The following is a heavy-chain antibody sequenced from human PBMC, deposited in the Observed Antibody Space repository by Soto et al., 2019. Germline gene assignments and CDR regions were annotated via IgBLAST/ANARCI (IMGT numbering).Heavy chain of an antibody. CDR2: INWNGGST. CDR1: GFTFDDYG. J-gene: IGHJ4*02. Sequence: GGSLRLSCAASGFTFDDYGMSWVRQAPGKGLEWVSGINWNGGSTGYADSVKGRFTISRDKSKNSLYLQMNSLRAEDTALYYCARVPSTYYYDSSGLPLPTYYFDYWGQGTLVTVSS. D-gene: IGHD3-22*01. CDR3: ARVPSTYYYDSSGLPLPTYYFDY. V-gene: IGHV3-20*04.